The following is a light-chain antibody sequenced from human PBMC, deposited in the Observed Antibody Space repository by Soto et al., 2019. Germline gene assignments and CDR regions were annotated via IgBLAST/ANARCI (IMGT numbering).Light chain of an antibody. V-gene: IGKV3-15*01. Sequence: EIVMTQSPATLSVSPGERATLSCRASRNINRKLAWYQQKPGQAPRLLISGASTRATGIPARFSGSGSGTEFTLTISSLQSEDFAVYYCQQYYDYPPLIFGGGTKVDI. CDR3: QQYYDYPPLI. J-gene: IGKJ4*01. CDR2: GAS. CDR1: RNINRK.